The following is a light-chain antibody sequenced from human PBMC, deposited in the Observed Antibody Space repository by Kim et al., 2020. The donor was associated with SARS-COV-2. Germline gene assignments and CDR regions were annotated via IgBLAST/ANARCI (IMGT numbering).Light chain of an antibody. Sequence: EIVLTQSPGTLSLSPGERATLSCRASQSVTPNHLAWFQQKPGQAPRLLIYGTSSRATGIPARFSASESGTDFTLTISRLEPEDVAVYFCQEHSKPPYSFGQGTKWEIK. J-gene: IGKJ2*03. V-gene: IGKV3-20*01. CDR3: QEHSKPPYS. CDR2: GTS. CDR1: QSVTPNH.